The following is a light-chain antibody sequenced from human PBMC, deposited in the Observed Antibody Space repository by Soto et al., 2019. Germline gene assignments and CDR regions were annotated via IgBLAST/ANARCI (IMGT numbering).Light chain of an antibody. CDR3: CSYAGSSTSVV. CDR2: EGS. CDR1: SSDVGSYNL. J-gene: IGLJ2*01. V-gene: IGLV2-23*01. Sequence: QSALTQPASVPGSPGQSITISCTGNSSDVGSYNLVSWYQQHPGKAPKLMIYEGSKRPSGVSNRFSGSKSGNTASLTISGLQAEDEADYYCCSYAGSSTSVVFGGGTKVTVL.